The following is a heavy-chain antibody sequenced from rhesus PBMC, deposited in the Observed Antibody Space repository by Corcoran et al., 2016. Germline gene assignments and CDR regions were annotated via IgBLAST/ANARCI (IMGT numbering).Heavy chain of an antibody. CDR3: ARANSGYSPFDY. D-gene: IGHD3-28*01. CDR1: GGAISGVNYF. V-gene: IGHV4S12*01. CDR2: IYSSSGNT. J-gene: IGHJ4*01. Sequence: QVKLQESGPGLVKPLETLSLTCVVSGGAISGVNYFWSRVRQPPGKGLEWIGGIYSSSGNTYYNPSLKRRVTISKDTSKNQFSLKLSSVTAADTAVYYCARANSGYSPFDYWGQGVLVTVSS.